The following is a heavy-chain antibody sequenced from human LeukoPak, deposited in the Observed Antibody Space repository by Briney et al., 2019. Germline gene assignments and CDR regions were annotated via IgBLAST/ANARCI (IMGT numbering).Heavy chain of an antibody. CDR2: IYYSGST. CDR3: ARRHYYYGMDV. CDR1: GGSISSYY. Sequence: SETLSLTCTVSGGSISSYYWSWIRQPPGKGLQWIGYIYYSGSTNYNPSLKSRVTISVDTSKNQFSLKLSSVTAADTAVYYCARRHYYYGMDVWGPGTTVSVSS. J-gene: IGHJ6*02. V-gene: IGHV4-59*08.